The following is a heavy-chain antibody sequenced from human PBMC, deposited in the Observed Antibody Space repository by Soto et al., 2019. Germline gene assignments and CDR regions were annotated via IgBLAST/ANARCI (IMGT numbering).Heavy chain of an antibody. CDR1: GFTFNSYF. D-gene: IGHD3-16*02. J-gene: IGHJ4*02. V-gene: IGHV3-30*18. CDR3: AKETIANRSPYDY. Sequence: VQLVESGGGVVQPGTSLRLSCEASGFTFNSYFMNWVRQVPGKGPEGVAAVSKDGFNVYYADSVKGRFTISRDNSKNTVYLQMNGLRADDTGLYYCAKETIANRSPYDYWGQGTLVTVSS. CDR2: VSKDGFNV.